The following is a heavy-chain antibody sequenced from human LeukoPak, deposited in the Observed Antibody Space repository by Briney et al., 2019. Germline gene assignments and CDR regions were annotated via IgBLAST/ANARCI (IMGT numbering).Heavy chain of an antibody. J-gene: IGHJ1*01. V-gene: IGHV5-51*01. CDR1: GYSFTNYR. CDR2: IYPDDSDT. CDR3: ARTLGAVPEYFQH. Sequence: GESLKISCKGSGYSFTNYRIGWVRQMPGKGLEWMGSIYPDDSDTRYSPSFRGQVTISADKSISTAYLQWSRLKASDTAMYYCARTLGAVPEYFQHWGQGTLVTVPS. D-gene: IGHD6-13*01.